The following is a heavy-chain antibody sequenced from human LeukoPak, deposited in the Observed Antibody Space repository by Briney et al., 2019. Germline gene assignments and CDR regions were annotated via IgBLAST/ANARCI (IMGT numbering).Heavy chain of an antibody. CDR1: GFTFSSYA. D-gene: IGHD2-21*01. CDR3: AKDSPVMTR. Sequence: GGSLRLSCAASGFTFSSYAMSWVRQAPVKGLEWVSAIDNSGGSTYYADSVKGRFTISRDNSKNTLYLQMNSLRAEDTAIYYCAKDSPVMTRWGQGTLVTVSS. J-gene: IGHJ4*02. V-gene: IGHV3-23*01. CDR2: IDNSGGST.